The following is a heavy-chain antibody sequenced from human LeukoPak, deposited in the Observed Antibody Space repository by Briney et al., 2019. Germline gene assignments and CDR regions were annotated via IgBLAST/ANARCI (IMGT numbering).Heavy chain of an antibody. CDR2: IGTAGDT. J-gene: IGHJ3*02. Sequence: GGSLRLSCAASGFTFSSYDMHWVRQATGKGLEWASAIGTAGDTYYLGSVKGRFTISRENAKNSLYLQMNSLRAGDTAVYYCARADILTGYYTFDIWGQGTMVTVSS. CDR3: ARADILTGYYTFDI. CDR1: GFTFSSYD. D-gene: IGHD3-9*01. V-gene: IGHV3-13*01.